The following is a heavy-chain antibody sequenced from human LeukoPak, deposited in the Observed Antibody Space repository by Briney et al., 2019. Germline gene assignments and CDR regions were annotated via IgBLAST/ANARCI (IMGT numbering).Heavy chain of an antibody. CDR1: GFTFSSYA. J-gene: IGHJ4*02. V-gene: IGHV3-23*01. Sequence: PGGSLRLSCAASGFTFSSYAMSWVRQAPGKGLEWVSAISGSGGSTYYADSVKGRFTISRDNSKNTLYLQMNSLRAEDTAVYYCARDLGDGYTPQAFDYWGQGTLVTVAS. CDR2: ISGSGGST. CDR3: ARDLGDGYTPQAFDY. D-gene: IGHD5-24*01.